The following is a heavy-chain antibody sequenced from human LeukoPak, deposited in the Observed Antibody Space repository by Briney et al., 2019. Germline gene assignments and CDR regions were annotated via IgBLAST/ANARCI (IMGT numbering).Heavy chain of an antibody. J-gene: IGHJ5*02. CDR1: GFTFSGSG. CDR2: ISGSGGST. D-gene: IGHD6-13*01. V-gene: IGHV3-23*01. Sequence: GGSLRLSCAASGFTFSGSGMSWVRQAPGKGLEWVSAISGSGGSTYYADSVKGRFTISRDNSKNTLYLQMNSLRAEDTAVYYCAKDIAAAGRYNWFDPWGQGTLVTVSS. CDR3: AKDIAAAGRYNWFDP.